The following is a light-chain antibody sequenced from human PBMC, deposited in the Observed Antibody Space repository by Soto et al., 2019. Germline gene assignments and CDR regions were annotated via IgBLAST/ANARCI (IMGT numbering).Light chain of an antibody. CDR3: PSYTPSTSFIL. J-gene: IGLJ2*01. CDR2: KNN. Sequence: QLVLTQPPSVSGAPGQTITMSCTGSGSNVGASYDVHWYQVLPGAGPRLLIYKNNNRPSGVPDRFSGSKSGTSASLAITGLRAEDEADYYCPSYTPSTSFILFRGGTKLTVL. CDR1: GSNVGASYD. V-gene: IGLV1-40*01.